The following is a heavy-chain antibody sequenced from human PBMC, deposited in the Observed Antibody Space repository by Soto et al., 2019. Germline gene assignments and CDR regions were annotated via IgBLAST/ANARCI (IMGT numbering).Heavy chain of an antibody. CDR3: ARHSDQYVSSWYGPDS. CDR1: GGSFSGYY. V-gene: IGHV4-34*01. J-gene: IGHJ4*02. Sequence: SETLSLTCAVYGGSFSGYYWSWIRQPPGKGLEWIGEINHSGSTNYNPSLKSRVTISVDTSKNQFSLKLSSVTAADTAVYYCARHSDQYVSSWYGPDSWGPGIMVTVSS. D-gene: IGHD6-13*01. CDR2: INHSGST.